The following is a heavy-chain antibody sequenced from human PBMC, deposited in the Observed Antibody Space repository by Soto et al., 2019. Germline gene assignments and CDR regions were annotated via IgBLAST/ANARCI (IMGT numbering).Heavy chain of an antibody. D-gene: IGHD6-19*01. V-gene: IGHV3-15*01. CDR1: GFTFGDAW. CDR2: IRSKTDGGTT. Sequence: PGGSLRLSCVASGFTFGDAWMSWVRQAPGKGLEWVGRIRSKTDGGTTHFAAPVKGRFSISRDDSKNTLYLQMYSLKIEDTAVYYCTTRAVRQGLVLSYFQHWGQGTLVTVSS. CDR3: TTRAVRQGLVLSYFQH. J-gene: IGHJ1*01.